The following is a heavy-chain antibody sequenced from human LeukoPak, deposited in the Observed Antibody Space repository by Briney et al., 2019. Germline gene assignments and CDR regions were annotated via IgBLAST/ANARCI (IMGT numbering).Heavy chain of an antibody. CDR2: IIPIFGTA. V-gene: IGHV1-69*13. Sequence: ASVKVSCKASGGTFSSYAISWVRQAPGQGLEWMGGIIPIFGTANYAQKFQGRVTITADESTSTAYMELSSLRSEDTALYYCARWGDGGNFPAPRHPKYYFDYWGQGTLVTVSS. D-gene: IGHD4-23*01. CDR1: GGTFSSYA. CDR3: ARWGDGGNFPAPRHPKYYFDY. J-gene: IGHJ4*02.